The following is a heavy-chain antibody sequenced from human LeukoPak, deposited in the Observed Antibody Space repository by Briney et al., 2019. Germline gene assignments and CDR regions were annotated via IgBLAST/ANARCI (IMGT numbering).Heavy chain of an antibody. V-gene: IGHV4-4*07. D-gene: IGHD3-10*01. CDR2: IYTSGST. CDR3: ARETGELPYYSDY. J-gene: IGHJ4*02. CDR1: GGSISSYY. Sequence: SETLSLTCTVSGGSISSYYWSWIRQPPGKGLEWIGRIYTSGSTNYNPSLKSRVTISGDTSKNQFSLKLSSVTAADTAVYYCARETGELPYYSDYWGQGTLVTVSS.